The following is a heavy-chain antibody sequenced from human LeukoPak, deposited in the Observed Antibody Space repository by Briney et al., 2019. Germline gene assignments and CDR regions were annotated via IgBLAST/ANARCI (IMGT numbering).Heavy chain of an antibody. CDR3: ARSGSSPLFYYGMDV. J-gene: IGHJ6*02. D-gene: IGHD2-15*01. V-gene: IGHV3-74*01. CDR2: ITNDGSST. Sequence: GGSLRLSCAASGLTFSSHWMHWVRQAPGKGLVWVSRITNDGSSTTYADSVKGRFTISRDNSKNTLYLQMNSLRAEDTAVYYCARSGSSPLFYYGMDVWGQGTTVTVSS. CDR1: GLTFSSHW.